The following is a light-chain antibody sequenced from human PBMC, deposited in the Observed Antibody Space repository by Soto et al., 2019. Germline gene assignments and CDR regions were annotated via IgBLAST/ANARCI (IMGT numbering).Light chain of an antibody. CDR3: QQYNNWLTWT. V-gene: IGKV3-15*01. J-gene: IGKJ1*01. Sequence: IGMTQSPATLSVSPGGRATLSCRASQSIGDTLAWYQQKPGQAPRLLIYGASTRATGIPARFSGSGSGTEFTLTISSLQSEDFAVYYCQQYNNWLTWTFGQGTKVDIK. CDR2: GAS. CDR1: QSIGDT.